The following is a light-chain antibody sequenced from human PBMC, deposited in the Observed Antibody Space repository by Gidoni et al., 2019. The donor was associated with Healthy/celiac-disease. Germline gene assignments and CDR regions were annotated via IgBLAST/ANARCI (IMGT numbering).Light chain of an antibody. Sequence: DIQMTQSPSSLSASVGDRVTITCRASQSISSYLNWYQQKPGKAPKLLIYAASSLQSGVPSRFSGSGSGTDFTLTISSLQPEDFATYYCQQSYSTLQWTFGQXTKVEIK. J-gene: IGKJ1*01. V-gene: IGKV1-39*01. CDR2: AAS. CDR1: QSISSY. CDR3: QQSYSTLQWT.